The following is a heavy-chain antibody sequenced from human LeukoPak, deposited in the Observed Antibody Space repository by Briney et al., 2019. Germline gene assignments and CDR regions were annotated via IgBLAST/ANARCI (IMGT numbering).Heavy chain of an antibody. CDR2: IIPIFGTA. J-gene: IGHJ4*02. CDR1: GGTFSSYA. V-gene: IGHV1-69*13. D-gene: IGHD3-10*01. Sequence: VASVKVSCKASGGTFSSYAVSWVRQAPGQGLEWMGGIIPIFGTANYAQKFQGRVTITADESTSTAYMELSSLRSDDTAVYYCATGSGTYSPDYWGQGTLVTVSS. CDR3: ATGSGTYSPDY.